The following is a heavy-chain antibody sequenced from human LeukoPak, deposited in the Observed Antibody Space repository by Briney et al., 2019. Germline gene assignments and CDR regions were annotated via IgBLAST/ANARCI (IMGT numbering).Heavy chain of an antibody. CDR2: ISSTSKYI. CDR1: GFTFSTFG. Sequence: RGSLRPSCEASGFTFSTFGMNWVRQAPGKGLEWVSSISSTSKYIHYADSVKGRFTISRDNAKNSLYLQMNSLRDDDTAVYFCARDRAWIQLMPDYWGQGTLVAVSS. V-gene: IGHV3-21*01. D-gene: IGHD5-18*01. CDR3: ARDRAWIQLMPDY. J-gene: IGHJ4*02.